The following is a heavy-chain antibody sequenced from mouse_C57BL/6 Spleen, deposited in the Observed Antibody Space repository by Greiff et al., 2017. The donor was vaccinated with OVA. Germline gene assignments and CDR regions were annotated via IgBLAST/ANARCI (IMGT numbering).Heavy chain of an antibody. Sequence: VQLQQSGPELVKPGASVKISCKASGYAFSSSWMNWVKQRPGKGLEWIGRIYPGDGGTNYNGKFKGKATLTVDKSSSTAYMQLSSLTSEDSAVYLCGRSKYGYYSFAYWGQGTLVTVSA. CDR3: GRSKYGYYSFAY. CDR2: IYPGDGGT. D-gene: IGHD2-10*02. J-gene: IGHJ3*01. CDR1: GYAFSSSW. V-gene: IGHV1-82*01.